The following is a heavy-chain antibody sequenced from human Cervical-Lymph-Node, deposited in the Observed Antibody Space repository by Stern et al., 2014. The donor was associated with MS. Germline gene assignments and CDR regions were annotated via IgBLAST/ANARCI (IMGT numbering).Heavy chain of an antibody. V-gene: IGHV3-11*01. D-gene: IGHD3-10*01. CDR2: ISSRDGTI. Sequence: VQLVQSGGGLVKPGGSLRLSCAASGFSFSDYYMNWIRQAPGKGLEWVSYISSRDGTIFYADSVKDRFTISRDNARKSLYLQMNNLRVEDTAVYYCARAGGSKDDFWGQGTLVTVSS. CDR1: GFSFSDYY. J-gene: IGHJ4*02. CDR3: ARAGGSKDDF.